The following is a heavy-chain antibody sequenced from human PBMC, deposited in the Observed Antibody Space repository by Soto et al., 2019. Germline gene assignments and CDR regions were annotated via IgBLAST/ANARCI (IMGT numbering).Heavy chain of an antibody. J-gene: IGHJ4*02. CDR1: GDSVSSNSAA. V-gene: IGHV6-1*01. D-gene: IGHD3-22*01. CDR2: TYYRSKWYN. Sequence: SQTLSLTCAISGDSVSSNSAAWNCIRQSPSRGLEWLGRTYYRSKWYNDYAVSVKSRITINPDTSKNQFSLQLNSVTPEDTAVYYCAREYYYDSSGPCDYWGQGTLDTVSS. CDR3: AREYYYDSSGPCDY.